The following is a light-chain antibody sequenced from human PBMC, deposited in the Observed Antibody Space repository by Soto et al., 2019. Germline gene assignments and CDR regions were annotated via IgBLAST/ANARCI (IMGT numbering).Light chain of an antibody. Sequence: DIQMTQSPSTLSASVGDRVTITCRASQSISSWLAWYQQTPGKAPKLLIYDASSLEGGVPSRFSGSGSRTEIALTISSLQPDDFASYYSQQYNSYSQTFGQGTKVEIK. CDR3: QQYNSYSQT. CDR2: DAS. CDR1: QSISSW. J-gene: IGKJ1*01. V-gene: IGKV1-5*01.